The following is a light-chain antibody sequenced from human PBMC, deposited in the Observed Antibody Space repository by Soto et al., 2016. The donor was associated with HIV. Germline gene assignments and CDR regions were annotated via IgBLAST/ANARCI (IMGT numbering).Light chain of an antibody. Sequence: SYELTQPPSVSVAPGKTARITCGGNETLEVKVVHWYQQKPGQAPVLVVYEDSDRPSGIPERFSGSNSGNTATLTISRVEAGDEADYYCQVWDSSSDHLVVFGGGTKLTVL. CDR3: QVWDSSSDHLVV. J-gene: IGLJ2*01. CDR2: EDS. V-gene: IGLV3-21*03. CDR1: ETLEVKV.